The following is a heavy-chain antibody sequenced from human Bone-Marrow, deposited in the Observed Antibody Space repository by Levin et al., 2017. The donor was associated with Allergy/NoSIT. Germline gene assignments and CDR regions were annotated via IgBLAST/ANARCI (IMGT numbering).Heavy chain of an antibody. CDR2: INPRGDRT. Sequence: GESLKISCRASGFTFTRYYMHWVRQAPGQGLEWMGIINPRGDRTSCAQRFQGRVTMTRDSSTSTVYLELSSLRSDDTAIYYCARDNSMASEGRTGWWFDPWGQGTLVTVSS. V-gene: IGHV1-46*01. J-gene: IGHJ5*02. CDR3: ARDNSMASEGRTGWWFDP. D-gene: IGHD6-19*01. CDR1: GFTFTRYY.